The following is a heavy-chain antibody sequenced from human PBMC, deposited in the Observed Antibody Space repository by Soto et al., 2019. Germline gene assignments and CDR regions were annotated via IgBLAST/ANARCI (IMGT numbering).Heavy chain of an antibody. V-gene: IGHV3-13*01. D-gene: IGHD2-15*01. Sequence: RHSCAVAEVTSSSYDMHRVSQTPGKSLEWVSAIGTAGDTYYPGSVKGRFTISRENAKNSLYLQMNSLRAGDTAVYYCARGPVSGGSWWWFDPWGQGTLVTVSS. CDR2: IGTAGDT. J-gene: IGHJ5*02. CDR1: EVTSSSYD. CDR3: ARGPVSGGSWWWFDP.